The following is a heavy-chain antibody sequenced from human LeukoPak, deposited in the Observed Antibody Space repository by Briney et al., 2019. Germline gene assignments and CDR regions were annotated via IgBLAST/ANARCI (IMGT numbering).Heavy chain of an antibody. J-gene: IGHJ3*02. CDR2: IRYDGSNK. Sequence: GGSLRLSCAASGFTFSSYGMHWVRQAPGKGLEWVAFIRYDGSNKYYADSVKGRFTISRDNFKNTLYLQMNSLRAEDTAVYYCAKDVSGTYQFLDIWGQGTMVTVSS. CDR3: AKDVSGTYQFLDI. D-gene: IGHD1-1*01. CDR1: GFTFSSYG. V-gene: IGHV3-30*02.